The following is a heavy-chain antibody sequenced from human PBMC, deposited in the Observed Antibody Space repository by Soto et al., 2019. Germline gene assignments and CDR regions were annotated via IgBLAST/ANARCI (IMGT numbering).Heavy chain of an antibody. CDR3: ARIRDGYNFFDY. CDR1: GYSFTSYW. CDR2: IDPSDSYT. D-gene: IGHD5-12*01. V-gene: IGHV5-10-1*01. J-gene: IGHJ4*02. Sequence: GESLKISCKGSGYSFTSYWISWVRQMPGKGLEWMGRIDPSDSYTNYSPSFQGHVTISADKSISTAYLQWSSLKASDTAMYYCARIRDGYNFFDYWGQGTLVTVSS.